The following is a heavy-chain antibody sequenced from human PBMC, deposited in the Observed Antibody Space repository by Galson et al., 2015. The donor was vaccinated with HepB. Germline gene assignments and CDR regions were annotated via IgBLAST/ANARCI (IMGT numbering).Heavy chain of an antibody. D-gene: IGHD3-9*01. CDR2: IWYDGSKK. J-gene: IGHJ3*02. V-gene: IGHV3-33*01. CDR3: ARDQGRRYFDWLFAFDI. Sequence: SLRLSCAASGFAFSSYGMHWVRQAPGKGLEWVAVIWYDGSKKYYADSVKGRFPISRENSKNTLYLQMNSLRAEDTAVYYCARDQGRRYFDWLFAFDIWGQGTMVTVSS. CDR1: GFAFSSYG.